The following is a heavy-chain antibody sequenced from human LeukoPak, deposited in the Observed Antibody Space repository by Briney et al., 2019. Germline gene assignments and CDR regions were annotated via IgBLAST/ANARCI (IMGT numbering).Heavy chain of an antibody. V-gene: IGHV4-59*01. CDR2: IYYSGST. J-gene: IGHJ3*02. CDR3: ARDGDAFDI. Sequence: SETLSLTCTVSGGSISSYYWSWIRQPPGKGQEWIGYIYYSGSTNYNPSLKSRVTISVDTSKNQFSLKLSSVTAADTAVYYCARDGDAFDIWGQGTMVTVSS. CDR1: GGSISSYY.